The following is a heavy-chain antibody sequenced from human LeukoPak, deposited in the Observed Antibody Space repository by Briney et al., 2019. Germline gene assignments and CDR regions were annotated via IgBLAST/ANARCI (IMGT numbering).Heavy chain of an antibody. CDR1: GFIFSDYN. CDR3: AREPPGNYDSSGYYYAYFDC. D-gene: IGHD3-22*01. J-gene: IGHJ4*02. V-gene: IGHV3-48*02. Sequence: GGSLRLSCAASGFIFSDYNMNWVRQAPGKGLEWVSYISSGSSTIYYADSVKGRFTISRDNAKNSLYLQVNSLTDEDTAVCYCAREPPGNYDSSGYYYAYFDCWGQGTLVTVSS. CDR2: ISSGSSTI.